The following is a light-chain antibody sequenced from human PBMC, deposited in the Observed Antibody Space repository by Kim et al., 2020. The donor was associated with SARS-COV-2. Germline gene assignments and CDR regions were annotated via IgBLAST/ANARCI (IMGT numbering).Light chain of an antibody. CDR2: QDS. CDR3: QAWDSSIVV. V-gene: IGLV3-1*01. Sequence: SYELTQPPSVSVSPGQTASITCSGDKLGDKYACWYQQKPGQSPVLVIYQDSKRPSGIPERFSGSNSGNTATLTISGTQAMDEADYYCQAWDSSIVVFGAGTKLTVL. J-gene: IGLJ2*01. CDR1: KLGDKY.